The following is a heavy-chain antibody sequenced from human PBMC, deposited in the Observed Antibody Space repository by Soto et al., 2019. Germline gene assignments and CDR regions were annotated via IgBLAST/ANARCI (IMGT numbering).Heavy chain of an antibody. V-gene: IGHV1-18*01. CDR3: ARGAAMVSYYYYYYGMDV. D-gene: IGHD5-18*01. Sequence: GASVKVSCKASGYTFTSYGISWVRQAPGQGLEWMGWISAYNGNTNYAQKLQGRVTINPDTSKNQFSLQLNSVTPEDTAVYYCARGAAMVSYYYYYYGMDVWGQGTTVTVSS. CDR2: ISAYNGNT. CDR1: GYTFTSYG. J-gene: IGHJ6*02.